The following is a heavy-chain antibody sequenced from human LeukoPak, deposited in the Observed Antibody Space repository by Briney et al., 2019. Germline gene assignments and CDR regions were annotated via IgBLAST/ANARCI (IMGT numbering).Heavy chain of an antibody. CDR2: ISSSSSYI. J-gene: IGHJ4*02. CDR3: ARLRMWGSTIPFDY. D-gene: IGHD2-2*02. Sequence: GGSLRLSCAASGFTFSSYSMNWVRQAPGKGLEWFSSISSSSSYIYYADSVKGRFTISRDNAKNSLYLQMNSLRAEDTAVYYCARLRMWGSTIPFDYWGQGTLVTVSS. V-gene: IGHV3-21*01. CDR1: GFTFSSYS.